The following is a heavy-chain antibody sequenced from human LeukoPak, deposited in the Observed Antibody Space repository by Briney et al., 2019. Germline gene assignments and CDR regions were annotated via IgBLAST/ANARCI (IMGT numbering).Heavy chain of an antibody. V-gene: IGHV4-39*01. CDR3: ARLSKDWNFDY. CDR2: IYYSGST. CDR1: GGSISSSSYY. J-gene: IGHJ4*02. D-gene: IGHD1-1*01. Sequence: PSETLSLTCTVSGGSISSSSYYWAWIRQPPGKGLEWIGSIYYSGSTYYNPSLKSRVTISVDTSKNQFSLKLSSVTAADTAVYYCARLSKDWNFDYWGQGTLVTVSS.